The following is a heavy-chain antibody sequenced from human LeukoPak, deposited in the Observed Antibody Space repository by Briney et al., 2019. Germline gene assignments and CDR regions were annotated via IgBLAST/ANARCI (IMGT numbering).Heavy chain of an antibody. CDR1: GGSFSGYY. CDR3: ARGRGYSSSWYVGQGIVGATYFDY. D-gene: IGHD6-13*01. J-gene: IGHJ4*02. CDR2: INHSGST. V-gene: IGHV4-34*01. Sequence: PSETLSLTCAVYGGSFSGYYWSWIRQPPGKGLEWIGEINHSGSTNYNPSLKSRVTISVDTSKNQFSLKLSSVTAADTAVYYCARGRGYSSSWYVGQGIVGATYFDYWGQGTLVTVSS.